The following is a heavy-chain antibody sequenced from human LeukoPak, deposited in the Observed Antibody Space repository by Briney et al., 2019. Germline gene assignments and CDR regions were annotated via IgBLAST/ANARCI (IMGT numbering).Heavy chain of an antibody. J-gene: IGHJ4*02. CDR2: INPNHSDT. D-gene: IGHD3-9*01. V-gene: IGHV1-2*02. CDR1: GYTFTSYY. CDR3: ARSPHILTGENFNY. Sequence: ASVKVSCKASGYTFTSYYMHWVRQAPGQGLEWMGWINPNHSDTNYAQTFQDRVSMTRDTSISTAYMHLSRLRSADTAVYYCARSPHILTGENFNYWGQGTLVTVSS.